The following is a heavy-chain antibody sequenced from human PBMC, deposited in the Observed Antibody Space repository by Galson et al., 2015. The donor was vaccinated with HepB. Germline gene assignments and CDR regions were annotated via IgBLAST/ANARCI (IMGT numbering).Heavy chain of an antibody. V-gene: IGHV1-69*06. Sequence: SVKVSCKASGGTFSSYAISWVRQAPGQGLEWMGGIIPIFGTANYAQKFQGRVTITADKSTSTAYMELSSLRSEDTAVYYCARRAYCSGWHEDAFDIWGQGTMVTVSS. CDR3: ARRAYCSGWHEDAFDI. CDR1: GGTFSSYA. J-gene: IGHJ3*02. D-gene: IGHD6-19*01. CDR2: IIPIFGTA.